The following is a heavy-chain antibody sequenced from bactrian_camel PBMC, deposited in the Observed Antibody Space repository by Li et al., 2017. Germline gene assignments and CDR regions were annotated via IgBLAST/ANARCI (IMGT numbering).Heavy chain of an antibody. Sequence: DVQLVESGGGLVQPGGTLRLSCVASGFTFSNYDMSWVRRTPRQGLWWISGINRDGSVAYYEDSVKGRFTISQDNARNTVYLQMNSLEPEDTAMYYCAAESLVLDCKSLWGGGTRYSDYDSEYNHWGQGTQVTVS. CDR3: AAESLVLDCKSLWGGGTRYSDYDSEYNH. CDR1: GFTFSNYD. CDR2: INRDGSVA. J-gene: IGHJ4*01. D-gene: IGHD4*01. V-gene: IGHV3S40*01.